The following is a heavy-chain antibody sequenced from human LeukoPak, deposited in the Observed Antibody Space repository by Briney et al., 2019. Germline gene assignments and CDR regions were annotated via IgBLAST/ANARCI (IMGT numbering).Heavy chain of an antibody. V-gene: IGHV4-34*01. CDR3: ARGLYASGSYYRYNWFHP. CDR1: GGSFSAYY. CDR2: INHSGST. D-gene: IGHD3-10*01. J-gene: IGHJ5*02. Sequence: SETLSLTCAVYGGSFSAYYWSWIRQPPEKGPEWIGEINHSGSTNYNPSLKSRVTMTVDTSEYQLSLKLSSVTAADTAVYYCARGLYASGSYYRYNWFHPWGQGTLVTVSS.